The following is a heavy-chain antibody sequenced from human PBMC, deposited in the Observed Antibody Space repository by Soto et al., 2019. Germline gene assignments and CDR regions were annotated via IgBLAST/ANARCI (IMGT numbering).Heavy chain of an antibody. CDR1: GFSFTSFW. J-gene: IGHJ4*02. CDR3: SRSLDS. Sequence: LRLSCAASGFSFTSFWMDWVRQAPGKGLEWVANINPDGSKKQYVDSVKGRFTISRDNARNSLYLQMSSLTAEDSALYYCSRSLDSWGQGTRVTVSS. V-gene: IGHV3-7*01. CDR2: INPDGSKK.